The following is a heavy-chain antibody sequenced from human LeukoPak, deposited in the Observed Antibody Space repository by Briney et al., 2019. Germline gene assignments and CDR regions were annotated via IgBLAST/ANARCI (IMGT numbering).Heavy chain of an antibody. CDR1: GYTFTSFY. Sequence: ASVKVSCKASGYTFTSFYMHWVRQAPGQGLEWMGIINPRGGSVSSAQNFQDRITLTRDTSTSTVYMELSSLRSDDTAVYYCARDYHGSGSLTTFGYWGQGTLVTGSS. CDR2: INPRGGSV. V-gene: IGHV1-46*01. D-gene: IGHD3-10*01. CDR3: ARDYHGSGSLTTFGY. J-gene: IGHJ4*02.